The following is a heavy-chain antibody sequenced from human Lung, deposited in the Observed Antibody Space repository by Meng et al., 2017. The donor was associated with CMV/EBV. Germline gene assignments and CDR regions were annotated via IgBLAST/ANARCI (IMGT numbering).Heavy chain of an antibody. CDR1: GYIFSGYY. V-gene: IGHV1-2*02. D-gene: IGHD2-2*01. J-gene: IGHJ6*02. CDR3: ARGLGDYCSTTSCSYGVDV. Sequence: ASVKVSCKASGYIFSGYYIHWVRQAPGQGLEWMGWINPNSGGTNYAQKFQGRVTMTRDTSISTAYMDLSRLKSDDTAVYYCARGLGDYCSTTSCSYGVDVWGQGTTVTGSS. CDR2: INPNSGGT.